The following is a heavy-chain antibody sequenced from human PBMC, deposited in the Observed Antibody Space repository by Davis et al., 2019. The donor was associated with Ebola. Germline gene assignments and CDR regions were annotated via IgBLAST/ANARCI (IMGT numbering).Heavy chain of an antibody. CDR3: AREAADGYKIKGFDY. J-gene: IGHJ4*02. CDR1: GGSFSGYY. Sequence: MPSETLSLTCAVYGGSFSGYYWSWIRQHPGKGLEWIGYIYYSGSTYYNPSLKSRVTISVDTSKNQFSPKLSSVTAADTAVYYCAREAADGYKIKGFDYWGQGTLVTVSS. V-gene: IGHV4-31*11. CDR2: IYYSGST. D-gene: IGHD5-24*01.